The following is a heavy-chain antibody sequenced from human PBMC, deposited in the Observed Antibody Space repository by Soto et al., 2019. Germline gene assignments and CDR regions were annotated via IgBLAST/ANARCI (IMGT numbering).Heavy chain of an antibody. J-gene: IGHJ6*02. CDR2: INWNGGST. CDR3: ARDSYVCSYYYGLDV. D-gene: IGHD3-16*01. V-gene: IGHV3-20*01. CDR1: GFTFADYG. Sequence: GGSLRLSCAASGFTFADYGMSWVRQAPGKGLGWVSGINWNGGSTGYADSVKGRFTISRDNAKHSLYLQMDRQRAEDTAVDHCARDSYVCSYYYGLDVWGQGTMVTVSS.